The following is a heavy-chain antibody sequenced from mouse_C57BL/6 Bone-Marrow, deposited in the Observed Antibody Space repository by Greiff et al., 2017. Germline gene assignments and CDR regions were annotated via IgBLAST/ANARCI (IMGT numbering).Heavy chain of an antibody. Sequence: EVKLVESGGDLVKPGGSLKLSCAASGFTFSSYGMSWVRQTPDKRLEWVATISSGGSYTYSPDSVQGRFTISRDNAKNTLYLQMSSLKSEDTASYYCARLLLITGYFDVWGTGTTVTVSS. CDR3: ARLLLITGYFDV. CDR1: GFTFSSYG. D-gene: IGHD2-4*01. CDR2: ISSGGSYT. J-gene: IGHJ1*03. V-gene: IGHV5-6*01.